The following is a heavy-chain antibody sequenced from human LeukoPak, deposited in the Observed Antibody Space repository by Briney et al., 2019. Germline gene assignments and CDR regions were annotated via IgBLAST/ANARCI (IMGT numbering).Heavy chain of an antibody. CDR1: GGSISSYY. Sequence: SETLSLTCTVSGGSISSYYWNWIRQPPGKGLEWIGYIYNSGSTNNNPSLKSRVTISGDTSKNQFSLKLTSVTAADTAVYYCARSRDGYNLDYWGQGTLVTVSS. V-gene: IGHV4-59*01. D-gene: IGHD5-24*01. J-gene: IGHJ4*02. CDR2: IYNSGST. CDR3: ARSRDGYNLDY.